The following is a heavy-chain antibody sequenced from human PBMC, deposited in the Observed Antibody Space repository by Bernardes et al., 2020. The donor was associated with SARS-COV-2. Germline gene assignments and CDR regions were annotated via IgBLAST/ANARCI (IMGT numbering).Heavy chain of an antibody. J-gene: IGHJ4*02. CDR3: ARDSSVEFDY. CDR2: INSDGSGT. CDR1: GFTLSMYW. Sequence: GGSLRLSCAVSGFTLSMYWMHWVRQVPGKGLVWVSHINSDGSGTSYADSVKGRFTISRDNAKNTLYLQMHSLRAEDSAVYFCARDSSVEFDYWGRGTLVTVSS. V-gene: IGHV3-74*01.